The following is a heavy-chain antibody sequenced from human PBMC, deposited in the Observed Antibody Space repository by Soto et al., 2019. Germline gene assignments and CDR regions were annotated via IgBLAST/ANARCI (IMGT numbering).Heavy chain of an antibody. J-gene: IGHJ4*02. D-gene: IGHD3-22*01. Sequence: ASVKVSCKASGDGFSNYGFGWVRQAPGQGLEWLGWISAYDGQTNYTKKFQGRVTMTTDTSSSTAFMELRSLRSDDTAVYYCARVWYYDSSGYYAFDYWGLGTLVTVSS. CDR1: GDGFSNYG. CDR2: ISAYDGQT. V-gene: IGHV1-18*01. CDR3: ARVWYYDSSGYYAFDY.